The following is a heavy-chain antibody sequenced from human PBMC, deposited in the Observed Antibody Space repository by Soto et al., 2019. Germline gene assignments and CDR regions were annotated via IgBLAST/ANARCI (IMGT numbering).Heavy chain of an antibody. J-gene: IGHJ5*02. V-gene: IGHV4-31*11. CDR3: ARDFERSAIGP. CDR2: IAYSGDT. CDR1: GSSRTDSDSY. Sequence: PSATLFPTCAVSGSSRTDSDSYRFWVLQPPGKGLEWIGYIAYSGDTYYNPSLRSRVTIAADKSENKFSLTLKSVTAADTAVYFCARDFERSAIGPWGQGTSVTVSS. D-gene: IGHD3-9*01.